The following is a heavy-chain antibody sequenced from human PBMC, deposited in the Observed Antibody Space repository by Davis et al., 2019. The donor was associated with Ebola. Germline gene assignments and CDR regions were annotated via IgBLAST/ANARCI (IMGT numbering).Heavy chain of an antibody. Sequence: GGSLRLSCAASGFTFSSYAMSWVRQAPGKGLEWVSAISGSGGSTYYADSVKGRFTISRDNSKNTLYLQMNSLRAEDTAVYYCARDASFISWSGWFDPWGQGTLVTVSS. D-gene: IGHD6-13*01. CDR1: GFTFSSYA. CDR2: ISGSGGST. CDR3: ARDASFISWSGWFDP. V-gene: IGHV3-23*01. J-gene: IGHJ5*02.